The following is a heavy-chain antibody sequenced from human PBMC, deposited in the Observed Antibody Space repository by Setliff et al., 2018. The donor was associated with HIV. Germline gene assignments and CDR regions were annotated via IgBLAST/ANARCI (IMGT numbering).Heavy chain of an antibody. J-gene: IGHJ6*03. V-gene: IGHV1-18*04. CDR2: ISAYNGNT. CDR3: AKGDLVVIPAAISKYYYYMDV. Sequence: ASVKVSCKAYGYTFTAYYMHWVRQAPGQGLEWMGWISAYNGNTFYAQKFQGRVAMTSDTSTTTAYMELRSLRSDDTAMYYCAKGDLVVIPAAISKYYYYMDVWGKGTSVTVSS. CDR1: GYTFTAYY. D-gene: IGHD2-2*01.